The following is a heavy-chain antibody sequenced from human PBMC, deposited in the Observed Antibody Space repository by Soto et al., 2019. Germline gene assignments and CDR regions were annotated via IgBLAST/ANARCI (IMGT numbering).Heavy chain of an antibody. D-gene: IGHD1-26*01. CDR1: GYNFTNFG. J-gene: IGHJ3*02. CDR3: AKLATYSTISPFDI. CDR2: ISPYSGNT. Sequence: ASVKVSCKASGYNFTNFGINWLRKAPGQGLEWVGWISPYSGNTNYAQKFRGRVTMTTDATTAYMELRSLRSDDAAVYYCAKLATYSTISPFDICGQGTMVILSS. V-gene: IGHV1-18*01.